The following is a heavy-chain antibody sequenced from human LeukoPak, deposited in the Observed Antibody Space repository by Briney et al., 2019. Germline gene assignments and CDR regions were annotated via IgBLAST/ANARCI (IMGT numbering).Heavy chain of an antibody. V-gene: IGHV4-59*01. J-gene: IGHJ6*03. D-gene: IGHD3-22*01. CDR3: ARDYYDPHFYYYYYMDV. CDR1: GGSISSYY. CDR2: IYYSGST. Sequence: SETLSLTCTVSGGSISSYYWSWIRQPPGKGLEWIGYIYYSGSTNYNPSLKSRVTISVDTSKNQFSLKLSSVTAADTAVYYCARDYYDPHFYYYYYMDVWGKGTTVTVSS.